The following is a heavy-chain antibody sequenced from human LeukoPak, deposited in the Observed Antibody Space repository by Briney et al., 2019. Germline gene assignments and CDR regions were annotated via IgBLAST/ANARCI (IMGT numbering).Heavy chain of an antibody. CDR3: KSGGAAPGSFDY. V-gene: IGHV3-7*01. Sequence: GGSLRLSCAASGFTFSSYWMSWMRQAPGKGLEWVANIKYDGNEEYYVDSVKGRFTISRDNAKNSLYLHLNSLRVEDTAVYYCKSGGAAPGSFDYWGQGTLVTVSP. CDR1: GFTFSSYW. CDR2: IKYDGNEE. J-gene: IGHJ4*02. D-gene: IGHD1-1*01.